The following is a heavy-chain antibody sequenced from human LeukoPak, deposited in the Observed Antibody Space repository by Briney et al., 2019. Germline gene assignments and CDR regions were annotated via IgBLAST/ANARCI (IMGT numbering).Heavy chain of an antibody. CDR2: INQDGSEK. V-gene: IGHV3-7*01. Sequence: GGSLRLSCAASGTTFDSHYMTWVRQTPEKGLEWVANINQDGSEKNYVDSVKSRFTTSRDNAKKSLYLQMNSLRAEDTAVYYCAREKDYGDYIDFWGQGTLVTVSS. CDR1: GTTFDSHY. CDR3: AREKDYGDYIDF. J-gene: IGHJ4*02. D-gene: IGHD4-17*01.